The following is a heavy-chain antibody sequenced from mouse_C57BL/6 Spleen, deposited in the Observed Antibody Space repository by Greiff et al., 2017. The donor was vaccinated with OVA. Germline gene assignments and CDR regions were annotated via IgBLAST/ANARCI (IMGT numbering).Heavy chain of an antibody. V-gene: IGHV2-2*01. D-gene: IGHD1-1*01. J-gene: IGHJ4*01. CDR2: IWSGGST. Sequence: VQLVESGPGLVQPSQSLSITCTVSGFSLTSYGVHWVRQSPGKGLEWLGVIWSGGSTDYNAAFISRLSISKDNSKSQVFFKMNSLQADDTAIYYCARVGITTVGYAMDYWGQGTSVTVSS. CDR3: ARVGITTVGYAMDY. CDR1: GFSLTSYG.